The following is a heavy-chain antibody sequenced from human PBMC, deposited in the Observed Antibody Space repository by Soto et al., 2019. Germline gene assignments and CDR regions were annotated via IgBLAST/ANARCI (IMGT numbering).Heavy chain of an antibody. CDR1: GFTFSSYA. D-gene: IGHD3-22*01. Sequence: PGGSLRLSCAASGFTFSSYAMSWVRQAPGKGLEWVSAISGSGGSTYYADSVKGRFTISRDNSKNTLYLQMNSLRAEDTAVYYCAKDMIVVVIPGVYGMDVWGQGTTVTVSS. V-gene: IGHV3-23*01. CDR3: AKDMIVVVIPGVYGMDV. CDR2: ISGSGGST. J-gene: IGHJ6*02.